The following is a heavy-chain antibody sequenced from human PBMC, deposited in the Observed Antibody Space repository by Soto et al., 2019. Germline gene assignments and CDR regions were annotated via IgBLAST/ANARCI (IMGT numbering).Heavy chain of an antibody. V-gene: IGHV4-34*01. Sequence: SETLSLTCAVYGGSFSGYYWSWIRQPPGKGLEWIGEINHSGSTNYNPSLKSRVTISVDTSKNQFSLKLSSVTAADTAVYYCARRPGIAAVNWFDPWGQGTLVTVSS. D-gene: IGHD6-13*01. J-gene: IGHJ5*02. CDR2: INHSGST. CDR1: GGSFSGYY. CDR3: ARRPGIAAVNWFDP.